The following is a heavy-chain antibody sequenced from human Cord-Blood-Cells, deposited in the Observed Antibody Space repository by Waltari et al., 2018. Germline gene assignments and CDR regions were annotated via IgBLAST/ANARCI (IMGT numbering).Heavy chain of an antibody. Sequence: VQLVQSGAEVKKPGSSVKVSCKASEGTVSVYAISWVRQAPGQGLEWMGGIIPIFVTPNYAQKVQGRVTITADESTSTASMELSSLRSEDTAVYYCARVNIVATNYYYYYGMDVLGQGTTVTVSS. CDR3: ARVNIVATNYYYYYGMDV. V-gene: IGHV1-69*01. CDR1: EGTVSVYA. D-gene: IGHD5-12*01. CDR2: IIPIFVTP. J-gene: IGHJ6*02.